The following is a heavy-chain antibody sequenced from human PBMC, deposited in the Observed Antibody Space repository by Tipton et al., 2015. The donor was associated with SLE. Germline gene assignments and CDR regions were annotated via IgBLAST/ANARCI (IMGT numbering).Heavy chain of an antibody. CDR3: ARGDYYDSSGYYYVGYYYYYMDV. Sequence: TLSLTCTVSGGSINSVGYYWSWIRQPAGKGLDWIGRIYTSGSTNYNPSLKSRVTISLDTSKNQFSLKLSSVTAADTAVYYCARGDYYDSSGYYYVGYYYYYMDVWGKGTTVTVSS. CDR1: GGSINSVGYY. V-gene: IGHV4-61*02. CDR2: IYTSGST. J-gene: IGHJ6*03. D-gene: IGHD3-22*01.